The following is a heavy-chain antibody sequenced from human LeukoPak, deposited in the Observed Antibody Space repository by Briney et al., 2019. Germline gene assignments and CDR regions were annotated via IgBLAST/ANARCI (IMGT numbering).Heavy chain of an antibody. D-gene: IGHD3-22*01. V-gene: IGHV1-8*03. J-gene: IGHJ5*02. CDR3: ARGGQPGDYNDSSGYYPDFDP. CDR1: GYTFTSYD. Sequence: ASVKVSCKASGYTFTSYDINWVRQATGQGLEWMGGMNRNSGNTGYAQKFQGRVTITRYTSISTAYMELSSLRSEDTAVYYCARGGQPGDYNDSSGYYPDFDPWGQGTLVTVSS. CDR2: MNRNSGNT.